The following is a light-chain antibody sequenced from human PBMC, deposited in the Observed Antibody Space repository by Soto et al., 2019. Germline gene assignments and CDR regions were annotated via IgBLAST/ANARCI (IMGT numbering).Light chain of an antibody. CDR1: SSNIGAGHD. J-gene: IGLJ1*01. V-gene: IGLV1-40*01. Sequence: QSVLTQPPSVFGAPGQRVTISCTGSSSNIGAGHDVHWYQHLPGTAPKLLIYGNGNRPSGIPDRFSGSKSGTSASLAITGLQAEDEADYHCQSYDTSLSGSEVFGTGTKVTVL. CDR3: QSYDTSLSGSEV. CDR2: GNG.